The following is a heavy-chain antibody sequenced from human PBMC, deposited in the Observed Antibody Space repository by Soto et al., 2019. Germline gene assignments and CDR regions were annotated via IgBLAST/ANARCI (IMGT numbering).Heavy chain of an antibody. V-gene: IGHV1-46*02. CDR1: GYPFNTYY. D-gene: IGHD2-21*02. J-gene: IGHJ4*01. CDR3: ARGGHIAVVTDSFDS. Sequence: ASVQVSCKSSGYPFNTYYLHWVRQAPGQGLEWMGMIHPSGGGSTYAQKFLGRVTMTMDSSTSTVFMELTSLRSADTAVYYCARGGHIAVVTDSFDSWG. CDR2: IHPSGGGS.